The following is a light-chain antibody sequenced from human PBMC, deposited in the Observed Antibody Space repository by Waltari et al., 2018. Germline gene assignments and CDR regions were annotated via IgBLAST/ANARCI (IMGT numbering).Light chain of an antibody. J-gene: IGKJ2*01. CDR1: QGIISW. CDR3: QQYHSYPYS. Sequence: DIQMTQSPSTLCASVGERVTITCRASQGIISWLAWYQQKPGKAPKVLIYKASSLESGVPSRFSGSGSGTEFTLTISSLQPGDFATYYCQQYHSYPYSFGQGTKLEIK. V-gene: IGKV1-5*03. CDR2: KAS.